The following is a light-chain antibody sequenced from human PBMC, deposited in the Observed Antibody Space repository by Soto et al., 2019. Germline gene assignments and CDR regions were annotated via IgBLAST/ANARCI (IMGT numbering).Light chain of an antibody. CDR2: EVS. Sequence: QSALTQPASVSGSPGQSITLPSSGPSSDIGAYDYVSWYQQHPGRAPKLIIYEVSHRFSGLSYRFSGSKSGNTASLTISGLQAEDEGDYYCTSFAPGRIYVFGSGTKLTVL. CDR1: SSDIGAYDY. J-gene: IGLJ1*01. CDR3: TSFAPGRIYV. V-gene: IGLV2-14*03.